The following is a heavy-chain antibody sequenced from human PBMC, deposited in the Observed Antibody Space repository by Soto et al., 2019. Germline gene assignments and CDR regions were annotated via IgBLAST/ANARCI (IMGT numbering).Heavy chain of an antibody. CDR1: GGSVSSGSYY. CDR2: IYYSGST. Sequence: QVQLQESGPGLVEPSETLSLTCTVSGGSVSSGSYYWSWIRQPPGKGLEWIGYIYYSGSTNYNPSLKSRVTISVDTSKNQFSLKLSSVTAADTAVYYCARESSDSSGSFDYWGQGTLVTVSS. D-gene: IGHD3-22*01. J-gene: IGHJ4*02. CDR3: ARESSDSSGSFDY. V-gene: IGHV4-61*01.